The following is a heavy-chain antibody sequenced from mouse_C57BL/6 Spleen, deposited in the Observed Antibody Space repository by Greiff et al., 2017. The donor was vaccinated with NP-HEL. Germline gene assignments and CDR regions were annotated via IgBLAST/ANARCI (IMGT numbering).Heavy chain of an antibody. J-gene: IGHJ3*01. D-gene: IGHD4-1*01. CDR2: INPNNGGT. CDR3: AREGLTGTIWCAY. CDR1: GYTFTDYN. V-gene: IGHV1-22*01. Sequence: VQLQQSGPELVKPGASVKMSCKASGYTFTDYNMHWVKQSHGKSLEWIGYINPNNGGTSYNQKFKGKATLTVNKSSSTAYMELRSLTSEDSAVYYCAREGLTGTIWCAYWGQGTLVTVSA.